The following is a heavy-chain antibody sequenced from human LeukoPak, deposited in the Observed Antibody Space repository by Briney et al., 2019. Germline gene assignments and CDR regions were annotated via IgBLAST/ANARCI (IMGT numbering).Heavy chain of an antibody. CDR1: GYTFTSYD. CDR2: MNPNSGNT. D-gene: IGHD5-12*01. CDR3: ARVSDSGYDGTFDY. V-gene: IGHV1-8*01. Sequence: ASVKVSCKASGYTFTSYDINWVRQATGQGLEWMGWMNPNSGNTGYEQKFQGRVTMTRNTSISTAYMELSSLRSEDTAVYYCARVSDSGYDGTFDYWGQGTLVTVSS. J-gene: IGHJ4*02.